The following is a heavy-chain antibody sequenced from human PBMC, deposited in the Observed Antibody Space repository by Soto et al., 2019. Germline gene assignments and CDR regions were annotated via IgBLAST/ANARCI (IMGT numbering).Heavy chain of an antibody. Sequence: ASVKVSCKASGYTFTSYGISWVRQAPGRGLEWMGWISAYNGNTNYAQKLQGRVTMTTDTSTSTAYMELRSLRSDDTAVYYCARGYYCGGDCYSGRAAMDVWGQGTTVTVSS. D-gene: IGHD2-21*02. CDR2: ISAYNGNT. V-gene: IGHV1-18*01. J-gene: IGHJ6*02. CDR3: ARGYYCGGDCYSGRAAMDV. CDR1: GYTFTSYG.